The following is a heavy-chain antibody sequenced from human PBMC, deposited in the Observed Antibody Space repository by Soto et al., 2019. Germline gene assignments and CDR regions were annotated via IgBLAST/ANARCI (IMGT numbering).Heavy chain of an antibody. D-gene: IGHD6-13*01. CDR2: IYYSGST. V-gene: IGHV4-59*01. J-gene: IGHJ6*02. CDR3: ASSNIAVTGFYYYGMDV. Sequence: SETLSLTCTVSGGSISSYYWSWIRQPPGKGLEWIGYIYYSGSTNYNPSLKSRVTISVDTSKNQFSLKLSSVTAADTAVYYCASSNIAVTGFYYYGMDVWGRGTTVTVSS. CDR1: GGSISSYY.